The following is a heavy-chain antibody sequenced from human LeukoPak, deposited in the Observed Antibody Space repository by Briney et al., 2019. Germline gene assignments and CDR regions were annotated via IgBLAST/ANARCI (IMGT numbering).Heavy chain of an antibody. CDR2: ISGSTGST. Sequence: QPGGSLRLSCAASGFTFSNYAMSWVRQAPGKGLEWVSLISGSTGSTYYADSMKGRFTVSRDNSKNTLYLQMNSLRAEDTAVYYCAKEAALGIAYFDHWGQGTLVTVPS. V-gene: IGHV3-23*01. D-gene: IGHD7-27*01. CDR1: GFTFSNYA. CDR3: AKEAALGIAYFDH. J-gene: IGHJ4*02.